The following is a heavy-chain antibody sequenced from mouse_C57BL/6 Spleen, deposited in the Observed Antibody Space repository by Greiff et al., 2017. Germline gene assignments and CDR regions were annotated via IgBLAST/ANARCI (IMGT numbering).Heavy chain of an antibody. CDR2: IDPEDGDT. CDR3: TMLYYGNYWGFDY. Sequence: VQLQQSGAELVRPGASVKLSCTASGFNINDYYMHWVKQRPEHGLEWIGRIDPEDGDTEYAPKFQGKATMTADTSSNTAYLQRSSLTSEDTAVYYGTMLYYGNYWGFDYWGQGTSLTVSS. CDR1: GFNINDYY. V-gene: IGHV14-1*01. J-gene: IGHJ2*02. D-gene: IGHD2-1*01.